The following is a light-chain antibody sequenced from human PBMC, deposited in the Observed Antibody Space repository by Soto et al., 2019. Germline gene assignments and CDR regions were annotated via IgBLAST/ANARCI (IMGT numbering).Light chain of an antibody. CDR2: GAS. J-gene: IGKJ2*01. CDR3: QQYNNWPPEYT. V-gene: IGKV3-15*01. CDR1: QSVSSN. Sequence: EIVMTQSPATLSVSPGERATLSCRASQSVSSNLAWYQQKPGQAPRLLIYGASTRATRIPARFSGSGSGTEFPLTISSLQSQDFAVYYGQQYNNWPPEYTFGQGTKLEIK.